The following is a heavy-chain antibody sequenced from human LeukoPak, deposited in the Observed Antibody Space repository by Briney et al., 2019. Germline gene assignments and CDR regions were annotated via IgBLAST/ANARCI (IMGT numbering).Heavy chain of an antibody. V-gene: IGHV3-21*03. Sequence: PGGSLRLSCAASGFTFSSYSMNWVRQAPGKGLEWVSSISSSSSYIYYADSVKGRFTISRDNAKNTLYLQMNSLKTEDTAVYYCTTEFPVGGGGAFDIWGQGTMVTVSS. D-gene: IGHD3-10*01. CDR1: GFTFSSYS. CDR2: ISSSSSYI. CDR3: TTEFPVGGGGAFDI. J-gene: IGHJ3*02.